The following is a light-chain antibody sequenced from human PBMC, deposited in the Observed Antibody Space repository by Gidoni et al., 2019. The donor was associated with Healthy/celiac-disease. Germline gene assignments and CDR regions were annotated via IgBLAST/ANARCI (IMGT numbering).Light chain of an antibody. CDR3: QQYDNLPLT. J-gene: IGKJ4*01. Sequence: DIQMNQSPSSLSASVGDRVTITCQASQDISNYLNWYQQKPGKAPKLLIYDASNLETGVPSRFSGSGSGTDFTFTISSLQLEDIATYYCQQYDNLPLTFGGGTKVEIK. CDR2: DAS. V-gene: IGKV1-33*01. CDR1: QDISNY.